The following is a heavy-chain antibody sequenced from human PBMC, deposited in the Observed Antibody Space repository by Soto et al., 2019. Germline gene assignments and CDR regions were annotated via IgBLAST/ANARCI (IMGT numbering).Heavy chain of an antibody. CDR1: GFTFSSYS. CDR2: IYSGGST. V-gene: IGHV3-66*01. J-gene: IGHJ6*03. CDR3: AREGRGYDFLYYYYYYMDV. Sequence: GGSLRLSCAASGFTFSSYSMNWVRQAPGKGLEWVSVIYSGGSTYYADSVKGRFTISRDNSKNTLYLQMNSLRAEDTAVYYCAREGRGYDFLYYYYYYMDVWGKGTTVTVSS. D-gene: IGHD5-12*01.